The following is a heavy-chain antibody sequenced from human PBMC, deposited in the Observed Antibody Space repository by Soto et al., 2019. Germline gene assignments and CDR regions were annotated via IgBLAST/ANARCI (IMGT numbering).Heavy chain of an antibody. CDR2: IWYDGSNK. D-gene: IGHD2-15*01. V-gene: IGHV3-33*01. J-gene: IGHJ3*02. CDR1: GFTFSSYG. CDR3: AREPVGYCSGGSCYGDAFDI. Sequence: GGSLRLSCAASGFTFSSYGMHWVRQAPGKGLEWVAVIWYDGSNKYYADSVKGRFTISRDNSKNTLYLQMNSLRAEDTAVYYCAREPVGYCSGGSCYGDAFDIWRQGTMVTVSS.